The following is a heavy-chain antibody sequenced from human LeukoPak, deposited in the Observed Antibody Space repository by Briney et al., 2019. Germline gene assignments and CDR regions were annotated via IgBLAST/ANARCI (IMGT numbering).Heavy chain of an antibody. CDR3: AKRAVTTGDAFDI. D-gene: IGHD4-17*01. CDR2: ISGSGGST. Sequence: PGGSLRLSCAASGFSFSSHGMHWVRQAPGPGLELVSAISGSGGSTYYAASVNGRFTISSDNSKNTLYLPMNSLRAEDTAVYSCAKRAVTTGDAFDIWGQGTMVTVSS. V-gene: IGHV3-23*01. CDR1: GFSFSSHG. J-gene: IGHJ3*02.